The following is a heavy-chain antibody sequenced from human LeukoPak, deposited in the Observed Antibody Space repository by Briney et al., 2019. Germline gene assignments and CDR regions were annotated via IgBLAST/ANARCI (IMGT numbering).Heavy chain of an antibody. J-gene: IGHJ5*02. Sequence: GGSLRLSCAASGFTFSSYGMHWVRQAPGQGLEWMGWINPNSGGTNYAQKFQGRVTMTRDTSISTAYMELSRLRSDDTAVYYCARDGQQGSRGNWFDPWGQGTLVTVSS. D-gene: IGHD6-13*01. CDR2: INPNSGGT. CDR3: ARDGQQGSRGNWFDP. V-gene: IGHV1-2*02. CDR1: GFTFSSYG.